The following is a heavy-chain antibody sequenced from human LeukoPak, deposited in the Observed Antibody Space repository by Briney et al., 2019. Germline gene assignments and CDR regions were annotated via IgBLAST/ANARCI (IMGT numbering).Heavy chain of an antibody. CDR2: INPNSGGT. CDR3: ARGYYDILTGYFPFDY. Sequence: ASVKVSCKASGYTFTGYYMHWVRQAPGQGLEWMGWINPNSGGTNYAQKFQGRVTTTRDTSTSTAYMELSRLRSDDTAVYYCARGYYDILTGYFPFDYWGQGTLVTVSS. D-gene: IGHD3-9*01. CDR1: GYTFTGYY. J-gene: IGHJ4*02. V-gene: IGHV1-2*02.